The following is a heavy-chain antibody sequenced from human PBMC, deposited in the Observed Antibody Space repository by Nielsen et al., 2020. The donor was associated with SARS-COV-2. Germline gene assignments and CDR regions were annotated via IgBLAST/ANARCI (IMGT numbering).Heavy chain of an antibody. D-gene: IGHD4-17*01. J-gene: IGHJ6*03. CDR2: INAGNGNT. CDR1: GYTFTSYA. V-gene: IGHV1-3*01. CDR3: ARDRSYGDFHYYYYMDV. Sequence: ASVKVSCKASGYTFTSYAMHWVRQAPGQRLEWMGWINAGNGNTKYSQKFQGRVTITRDTSASTAYMELSSLRSEDTAVYYCARDRSYGDFHYYYYMDVWGKGTTVTVSS.